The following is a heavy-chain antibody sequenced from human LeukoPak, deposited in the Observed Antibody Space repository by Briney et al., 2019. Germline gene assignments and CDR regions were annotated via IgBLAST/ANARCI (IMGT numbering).Heavy chain of an antibody. CDR3: ARASFNWNSYFDY. Sequence: SETLSLTCAVYGGSFSGYYWSWIRQPQGKGLEWIGEINHSGSTNYNPSLKSRVTISVDTSKNQFSLKLSSVTAADTAVYYCARASFNWNSYFDYWGQGTLVTVSS. J-gene: IGHJ4*02. V-gene: IGHV4-34*01. CDR2: INHSGST. CDR1: GGSFSGYY. D-gene: IGHD1-7*01.